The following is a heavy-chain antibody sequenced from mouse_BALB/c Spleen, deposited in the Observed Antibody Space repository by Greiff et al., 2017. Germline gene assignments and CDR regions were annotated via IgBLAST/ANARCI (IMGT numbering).Heavy chain of an antibody. V-gene: IGHV5-12-2*01. D-gene: IGHD2-3*01. CDR2: ISNGGGST. Sequence: EVKVEESGGGLVQPGGSLKLSCAASGFTFSSYTMSWVRQTPEKRLEWVAYISNGGGSTYYPDTVKGRFTISRDNAKNTLYLQMSSLKSEDTAMYYCARQAIYDGYYPFAYWGQGTLVTVSA. J-gene: IGHJ3*01. CDR1: GFTFSSYT. CDR3: ARQAIYDGYYPFAY.